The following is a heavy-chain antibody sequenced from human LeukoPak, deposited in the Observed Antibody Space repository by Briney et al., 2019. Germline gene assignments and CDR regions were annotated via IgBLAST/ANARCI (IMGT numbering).Heavy chain of an antibody. Sequence: GSLRLSCAASGFTFSSFAMHWVRQAPGKGLEWVAVIWYGGSNKYYADSVKGRFTISRDNSKNTLYLQMNSLRAEDTAVYYCANLGAWELPFDYWGQGTLVTVSS. CDR3: ANLGAWELPFDY. D-gene: IGHD1-26*01. J-gene: IGHJ4*02. CDR1: GFTFSSFA. CDR2: IWYGGSNK. V-gene: IGHV3-30*04.